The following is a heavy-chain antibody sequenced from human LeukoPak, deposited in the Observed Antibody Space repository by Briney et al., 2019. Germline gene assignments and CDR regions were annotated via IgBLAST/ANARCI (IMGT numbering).Heavy chain of an antibody. CDR2: ISTSSSYI. J-gene: IGHJ4*02. D-gene: IGHD3-16*02. CDR1: GFTFSSSN. Sequence: GGSLRLSCAASGFTFSSSNMNWVRQAPGKGLEWVSSISTSSSYIYYADSVKGRFTISRDNAKNSLYLQMNSLRAEDTAVYYCARGRYDYVWGSYRPNRFDYWGQGTLVTVSS. V-gene: IGHV3-21*01. CDR3: ARGRYDYVWGSYRPNRFDY.